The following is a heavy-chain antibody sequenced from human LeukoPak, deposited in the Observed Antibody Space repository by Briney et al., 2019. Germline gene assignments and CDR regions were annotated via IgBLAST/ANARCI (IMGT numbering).Heavy chain of an antibody. Sequence: SETLSLTCTVSGGSVNSYYWSWIRQPPGKGLEWIGFIYYSGSTKYNPSLQSRVTISVDTSKNQLSLKVTSVTAADTAMYYCARVVSHGYLDYWGQGTLITVSS. CDR2: IYYSGST. CDR3: ARVVSHGYLDY. V-gene: IGHV4-59*02. CDR1: GGSVNSYY. J-gene: IGHJ4*02. D-gene: IGHD5-24*01.